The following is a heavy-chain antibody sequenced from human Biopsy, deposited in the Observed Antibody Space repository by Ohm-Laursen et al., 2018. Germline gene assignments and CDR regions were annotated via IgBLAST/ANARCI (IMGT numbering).Heavy chain of an antibody. J-gene: IGHJ5*02. V-gene: IGHV3-23*01. D-gene: IGHD2-21*01. CDR3: VKAYSAIYWFDP. CDR2: ISGSGAST. Sequence: GSLRLSCAASGFIFSRNDMSWVRQAPEKGLEWVSGISGSGASTYYADSVKGRFTISRDNSKNTLFLQIDSLRADDTAVYYCVKAYSAIYWFDPWGQGTLVTVSS. CDR1: GFIFSRND.